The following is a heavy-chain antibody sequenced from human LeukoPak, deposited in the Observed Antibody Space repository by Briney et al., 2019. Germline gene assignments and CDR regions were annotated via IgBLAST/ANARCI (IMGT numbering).Heavy chain of an antibody. J-gene: IGHJ3*02. Sequence: ASVKVSCKASGYTFANYAMNWVRQAPGQGLEWMGWTNTNTGNPTYAPGFTGRFVFSLDTSVTTAYLQISSLKAEDTAVYYCARGDLGYCSGGSCYSGGAFDIWGQGTMVTVSS. CDR1: GYTFANYA. CDR3: ARGDLGYCSGGSCYSGGAFDI. D-gene: IGHD2-15*01. CDR2: TNTNTGNP. V-gene: IGHV7-4-1*02.